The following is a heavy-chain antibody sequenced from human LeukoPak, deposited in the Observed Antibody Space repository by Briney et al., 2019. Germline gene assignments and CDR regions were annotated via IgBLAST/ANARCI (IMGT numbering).Heavy chain of an antibody. V-gene: IGHV3-7*01. CDR2: IKQDGSEK. CDR1: GFTFSSYW. Sequence: GGSLRLSCAASGFTFSSYWMSWVRQAPGKGLEWVANIKQDGSEKYYVDSVKGRFTISRDNAKNSLYLQMNSLRAEDTAVYYCARLAKYYDFWSATDYYYMDVWGKGTTVTVSS. D-gene: IGHD3-3*01. CDR3: ARLAKYYDFWSATDYYYMDV. J-gene: IGHJ6*03.